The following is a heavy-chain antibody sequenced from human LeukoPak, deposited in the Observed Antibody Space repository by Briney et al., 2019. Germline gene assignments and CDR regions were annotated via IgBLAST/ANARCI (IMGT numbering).Heavy chain of an antibody. CDR2: ISSSSSYI. Sequence: NPGGSLRLSCAASGFTVSANYMNWVRQAPGKGLEWVSSISSSSSYIYYADSVKGRFTISRDNAKNSLYLQMNSLRAEDTAVYYCARGLYSSYGVKCFDYWGQGTLVTVSS. CDR1: GFTVSANY. D-gene: IGHD5-18*01. V-gene: IGHV3-21*01. J-gene: IGHJ4*02. CDR3: ARGLYSSYGVKCFDY.